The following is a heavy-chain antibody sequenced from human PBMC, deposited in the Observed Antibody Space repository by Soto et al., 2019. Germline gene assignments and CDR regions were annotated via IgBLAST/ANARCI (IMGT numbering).Heavy chain of an antibody. CDR1: GFTFSSYG. D-gene: IGHD5-12*01. V-gene: IGHV3-33*01. J-gene: IGHJ4*02. Sequence: QVQLVESGGGVVQPGRSLRLSCAASGFTFSSYGMHWVRQAPCKGLEWVAVIWYDGSNKYYADSVKGRFTISRDNSKNTLYLQMNSLRAEDTAVYYCARWLHQYYFDYWGQGTLVTVSS. CDR2: IWYDGSNK. CDR3: ARWLHQYYFDY.